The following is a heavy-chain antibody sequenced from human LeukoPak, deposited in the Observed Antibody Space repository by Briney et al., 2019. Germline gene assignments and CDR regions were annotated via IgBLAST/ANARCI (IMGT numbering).Heavy chain of an antibody. V-gene: IGHV1-69*13. CDR3: ARVLLEWLLIDY. CDR1: GGTFSSYA. CDR2: IIPIVGTA. Sequence: AASVKVSCKASGGTFSSYAISWVRQAPGQGLEWMGGIIPIVGTANYAQKFQGRVTITADESTSTAYMELSSLRSEDTAVYYCARVLLEWLLIDYWGQGTLVTVSS. J-gene: IGHJ4*02. D-gene: IGHD3-3*01.